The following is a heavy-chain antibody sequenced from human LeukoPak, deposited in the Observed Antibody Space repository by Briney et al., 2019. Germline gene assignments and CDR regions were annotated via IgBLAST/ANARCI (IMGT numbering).Heavy chain of an antibody. J-gene: IGHJ3*02. Sequence: GGSLRLSCAASGFTFSSYSMNWARQAPGKGLEWVSSISGSSDNTNYADSVKGRFTISRDNAKNSLYLQMNSLRAEDTAVYYCAREGPDYGDYPDAFDIWGQGTMVTVSS. CDR2: ISGSSDNT. CDR1: GFTFSSYS. CDR3: AREGPDYGDYPDAFDI. D-gene: IGHD4-17*01. V-gene: IGHV3-21*01.